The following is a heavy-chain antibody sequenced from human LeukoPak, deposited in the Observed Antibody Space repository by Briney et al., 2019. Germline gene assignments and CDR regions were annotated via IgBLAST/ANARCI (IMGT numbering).Heavy chain of an antibody. Sequence: PSETLSLTCTVSGGSISSGSYYWSWIRQPAGKGLEWSGRIYTSGSTNYNPSLKSRVTISVDTSKNQFSLKLSSVTAADTAVYYCARGSYYDILTGYYWYFDLWGRGTLVTVSS. CDR2: IYTSGST. V-gene: IGHV4-61*02. CDR3: ARGSYYDILTGYYWYFDL. D-gene: IGHD3-9*01. J-gene: IGHJ2*01. CDR1: GGSISSGSYY.